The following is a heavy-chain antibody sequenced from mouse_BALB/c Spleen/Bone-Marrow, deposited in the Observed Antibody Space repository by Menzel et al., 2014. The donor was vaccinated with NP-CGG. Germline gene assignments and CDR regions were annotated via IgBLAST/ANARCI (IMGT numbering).Heavy chain of an antibody. CDR2: MWSGGST. J-gene: IGHJ4*01. Sequence: QVQLQQPGPGLVQPSQSLSITCTVSGFSLTSDGVHWVRQSPREGLEWLGVMWSGGSTDYNAAFISRLSISKDNSRSQVFFKMSSLQTNDTAIYYCARNGYYYSMDYWGQGTSVTVSS. V-gene: IGHV2-2*02. CDR1: GFSLTSDG. D-gene: IGHD2-2*01. CDR3: ARNGYYYSMDY.